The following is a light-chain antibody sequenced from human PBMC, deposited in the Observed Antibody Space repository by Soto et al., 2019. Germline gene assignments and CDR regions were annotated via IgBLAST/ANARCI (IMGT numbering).Light chain of an antibody. V-gene: IGLV2-8*01. J-gene: IGLJ1*01. Sequence: QSSLTQPPSASGSPGQSLTISCTGTSSDVGFYNFVSWYQQRPGKAPKLVIYEVTKRPSGVPDRFSGSKSGSTASLTVSGLQADDEADYYCASYAGTXLFVVGSGTKVXV. CDR1: SSDVGFYNF. CDR2: EVT. CDR3: ASYAGTXLFV.